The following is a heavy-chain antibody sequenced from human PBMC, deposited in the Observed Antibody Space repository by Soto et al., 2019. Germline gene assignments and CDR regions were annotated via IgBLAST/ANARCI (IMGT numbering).Heavy chain of an antibody. D-gene: IGHD6-13*01. CDR3: ATRNRSNWYGLDY. J-gene: IGHJ4*02. V-gene: IGHV4-38-2*01. Sequence: PSETLSLTCAVSGYSISNGYYWGWIRQPPGKGLEWIGSIYHTGSTYYNPSLKSRVTISVDTSKNQFSLKLSSVTAADTAVYYCATRNRSNWYGLDYWGQGTLVTVSS. CDR1: GYSISNGYY. CDR2: IYHTGST.